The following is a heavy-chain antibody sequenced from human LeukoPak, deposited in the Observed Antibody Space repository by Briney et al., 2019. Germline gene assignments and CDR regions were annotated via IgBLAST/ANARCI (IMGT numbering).Heavy chain of an antibody. CDR3: AMTTLLLWFGGGAFDI. Sequence: SETLSLTCAVYGGSFSGHYWSWIRQPPGKGLEWIEEINHSGSTNYNPTLKSRVTISVDTSKNQFSLKLSSVTAADTAVYYCAMTTLLLWFGGGAFDIWGQGTRVTVSS. D-gene: IGHD3-10*01. J-gene: IGHJ3*02. CDR1: GGSFSGHY. CDR2: INHSGST. V-gene: IGHV4-34*01.